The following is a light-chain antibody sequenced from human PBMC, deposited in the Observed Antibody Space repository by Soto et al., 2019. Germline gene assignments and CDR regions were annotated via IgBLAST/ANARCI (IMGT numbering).Light chain of an antibody. CDR3: SSYTTSSSRI. CDR1: SSDVGAYNY. Sequence: QSALTQPASVSGSPGQSITISCTGTSSDVGAYNYVSWYQQHPGKAPKLLIYEVTNRPFGVSNRFSGSKSGNTASLTIAGLQTEDEADYYFSSYTTSSSRIFGGGTKLTV. J-gene: IGLJ2*01. CDR2: EVT. V-gene: IGLV2-14*01.